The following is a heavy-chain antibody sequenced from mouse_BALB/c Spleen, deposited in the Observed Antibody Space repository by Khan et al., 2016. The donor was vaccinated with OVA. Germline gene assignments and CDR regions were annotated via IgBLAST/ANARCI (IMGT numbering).Heavy chain of an antibody. J-gene: IGHJ4*01. CDR3: SRYDSSPYYAMDY. V-gene: IGHV1S136*01. CDR1: GYTFTSYV. CDR2: TNPYNDGS. Sequence: EVQLQESGPELVKPGASVKMSCKASGYTFTSYVMHWVRQKPGQGLEWIGDTNPYNDGSIYNEKFKGKATLTSDKSSSTAGMELSSLTSEDSAVYYCSRYDSSPYYAMDYWGQGSSVTVSS. D-gene: IGHD1-1*01.